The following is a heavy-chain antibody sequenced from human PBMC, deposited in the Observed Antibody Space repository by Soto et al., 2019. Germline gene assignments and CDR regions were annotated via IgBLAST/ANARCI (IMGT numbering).Heavy chain of an antibody. CDR3: AKDWDTAYTSYYFDY. J-gene: IGHJ4*02. V-gene: IGHV3-30*18. CDR2: ISYDGSNK. CDR1: GFTFSSYG. D-gene: IGHD5-18*01. Sequence: GGSLRLSCAASGFTFSSYGMHWVRQAPGKGLEWVAVISYDGSNKYYADSVKGRFTISRDNSKNTLYLQVNSLRAEDTAVYYCAKDWDTAYTSYYFDYWGQGTLVTVSS.